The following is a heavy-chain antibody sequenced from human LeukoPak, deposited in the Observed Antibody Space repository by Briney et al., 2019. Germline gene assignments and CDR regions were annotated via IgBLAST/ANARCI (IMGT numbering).Heavy chain of an antibody. CDR2: INHNGST. J-gene: IGHJ4*02. V-gene: IGHV4-34*01. D-gene: IGHD5-24*01. CDR3: ARGRARWLLFFSYFDY. CDR1: GGSFSGYY. Sequence: SETLSLTCAVYGGSFSGYYWSWIRQPPVKGLEWIGEINHNGSTNYNPSLKSRVTISVDTSKNQFSLKLSSVTAADTAVYYCARGRARWLLFFSYFDYWGQGTLVTVSS.